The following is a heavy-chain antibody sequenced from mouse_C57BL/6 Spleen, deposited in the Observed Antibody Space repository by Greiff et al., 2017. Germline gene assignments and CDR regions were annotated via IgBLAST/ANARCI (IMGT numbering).Heavy chain of an antibody. CDR3: ARGRYYSNYGNYAMDY. D-gene: IGHD2-5*01. CDR2: INYDGSST. V-gene: IGHV5-16*01. J-gene: IGHJ4*01. CDR1: GFTFSDYY. Sequence: EVKLVESEGGLVQPGSSMKLSCTASGFTFSDYYMAWVRQVPEKGLEWVANINYDGSSTYYLDSLKSRFIISRDNAKNILYLQMSSLKSEDTATYYCARGRYYSNYGNYAMDYWGQGTSVTVSS.